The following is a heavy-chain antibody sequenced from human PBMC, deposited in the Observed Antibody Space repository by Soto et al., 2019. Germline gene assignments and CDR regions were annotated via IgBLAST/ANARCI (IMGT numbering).Heavy chain of an antibody. Sequence: LSLTCTVSGGSISSYYWSWIRQPPGKGLEWIGYIYYSGSTNYNPSLKSRVTISVDTSKNQFSLKLSSVTAADTAVYYCARDSYDSSGYYYGALDNWFDPWGQGTLVTVSS. J-gene: IGHJ5*02. D-gene: IGHD3-22*01. CDR3: ARDSYDSSGYYYGALDNWFDP. CDR2: IYYSGST. V-gene: IGHV4-59*01. CDR1: GGSISSYY.